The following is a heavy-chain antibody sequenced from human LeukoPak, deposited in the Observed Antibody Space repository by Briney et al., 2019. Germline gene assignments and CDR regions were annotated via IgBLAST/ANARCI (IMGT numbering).Heavy chain of an antibody. D-gene: IGHD3-3*01. Sequence: ASVKVSCKASGYTFTSYGISWVRQAPGQGLEWMGWISAYSGNTNYAQKLQGRVTMTTDTSTSTAYMELRSLRSDDTAVYYCARIKYYDFWSGYPDYWGQGTLVTVSS. J-gene: IGHJ4*02. CDR1: GYTFTSYG. CDR3: ARIKYYDFWSGYPDY. CDR2: ISAYSGNT. V-gene: IGHV1-18*01.